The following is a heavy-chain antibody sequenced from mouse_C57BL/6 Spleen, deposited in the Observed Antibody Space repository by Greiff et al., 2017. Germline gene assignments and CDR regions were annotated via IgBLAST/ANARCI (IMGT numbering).Heavy chain of an antibody. D-gene: IGHD3-2*02. CDR3: ARWELRAWFAY. CDR2: IYPGSGST. J-gene: IGHJ3*01. V-gene: IGHV1-55*01. Sequence: QVQLQQPGAELVKPGASVKMSCKASGYTFTSYWITWVKQRPGQGLEWIGDIYPGSGSTNYNEKFKSKATLTVDTSASTAYMQRSSLTSEDSAVDYCARWELRAWFAYWGQGTLVTVSA. CDR1: GYTFTSYW.